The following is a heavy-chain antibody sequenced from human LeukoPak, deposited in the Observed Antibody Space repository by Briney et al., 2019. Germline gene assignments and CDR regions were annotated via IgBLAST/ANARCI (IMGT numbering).Heavy chain of an antibody. CDR2: INPSGGST. Sequence: ASVKVSCKASAYTFTSYYMHWVRQAPGQGLEWMGIINPSGGSTSYAQKFQGRVTMTRDTSTSTVYMELSSLRSEDTAVYYCARDYSKGAAAATRYYYYYGMDVWGKGTTVTVSS. V-gene: IGHV1-46*01. D-gene: IGHD6-13*01. CDR1: AYTFTSYY. CDR3: ARDYSKGAAAATRYYYYYGMDV. J-gene: IGHJ6*04.